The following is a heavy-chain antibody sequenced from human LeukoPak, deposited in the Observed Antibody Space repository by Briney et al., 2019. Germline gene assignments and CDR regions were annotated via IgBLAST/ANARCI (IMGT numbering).Heavy chain of an antibody. Sequence: GGSLRLSCAASGFIFSTYSMNWVRQAPGKGLEWVSSISGRSDYIYYADSVKGRFTVSRDNAKNLVYLQMNSLGAEDTAMYYCASHWDYFGSGSYYTHRGDNWGQGTLVTVSS. V-gene: IGHV3-21*06. CDR3: ASHWDYFGSGSYYTHRGDN. J-gene: IGHJ4*02. CDR1: GFIFSTYS. D-gene: IGHD3-10*01. CDR2: ISGRSDYI.